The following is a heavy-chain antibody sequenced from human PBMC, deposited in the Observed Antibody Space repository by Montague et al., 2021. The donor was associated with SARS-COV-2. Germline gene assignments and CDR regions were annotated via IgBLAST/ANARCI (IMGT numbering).Heavy chain of an antibody. CDR1: GFTFSTYA. V-gene: IGHV3-23*01. CDR3: AKNFPGQFYFDD. CDR2: ISSGGNK. J-gene: IGHJ4*02. Sequence: SLRLSCAASGFTFSTYAMNWVRQAPGKGLEWVSGISSGGNKHHXXXVKCRFTISRDDSRNTLYLQMHSLRAEDTAMYYCAKNFPGQFYFDDWGQGTLVAVSS. D-gene: IGHD2/OR15-2a*01.